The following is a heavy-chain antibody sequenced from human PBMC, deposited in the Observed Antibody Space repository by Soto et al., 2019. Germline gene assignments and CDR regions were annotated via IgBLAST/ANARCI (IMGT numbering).Heavy chain of an antibody. D-gene: IGHD3-22*01. V-gene: IGHV1-2*02. Sequence: GASVKVSCKASGYTFTGYYMHWVRQAPGQGLEWMGWINPNSGGTNYAQKFQGRVTMTRDTSTSTVYMELRSLRSEDTAVYYCATARGWLSHAQPFDYWGQGTLVTVSS. CDR3: ATARGWLSHAQPFDY. CDR1: GYTFTGYY. J-gene: IGHJ4*02. CDR2: INPNSGGT.